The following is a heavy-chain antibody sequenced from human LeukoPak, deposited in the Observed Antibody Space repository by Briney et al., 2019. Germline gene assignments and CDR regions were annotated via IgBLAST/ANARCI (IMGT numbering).Heavy chain of an antibody. CDR3: ARDVFNYGSGSYYFDY. CDR2: INWNGGST. Sequence: GGSLRLSCAASGFTFDDYGMSWVRQAPGKGLEWVSGINWNGGSTGYADSVKGRFTISRDNAKNSLYLQMNSLRAEDTAVYYCARDVFNYGSGSYYFDYWGQGTLVTVSS. J-gene: IGHJ4*02. CDR1: GFTFDDYG. V-gene: IGHV3-20*04. D-gene: IGHD3-10*01.